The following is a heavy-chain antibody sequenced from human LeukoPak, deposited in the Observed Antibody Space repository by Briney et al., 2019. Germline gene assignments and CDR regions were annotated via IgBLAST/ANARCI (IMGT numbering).Heavy chain of an antibody. CDR1: GFTFSSYA. D-gene: IGHD6-13*01. J-gene: IGHJ4*02. V-gene: IGHV3-23*01. Sequence: GGALRLSCAASGFTFSSYAMSWVRQAPGKGLDWVSTISGNGGNTYYADSVKGRFIISRDNSKNTLYLRINTLRAEDMAVYYCAKVVISWGPTSQDYWGQGTLSPSPQ. CDR3: AKVVISWGPTSQDY. CDR2: ISGNGGNT.